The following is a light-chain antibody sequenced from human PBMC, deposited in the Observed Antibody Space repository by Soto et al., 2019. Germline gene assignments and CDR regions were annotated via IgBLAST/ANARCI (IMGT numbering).Light chain of an antibody. J-gene: IGKJ5*01. V-gene: IGKV1-13*02. CDR3: QQFNSYPHA. Sequence: AIPLTQSPSSLSASIGDRVTITCRASQGISSALAWYQQKPGKPPKLLIYGASSLESGVPSRFSGSGSGTDFTLTISSLQPEDFATYYCQQFNSYPHAFGQGTRLEIK. CDR1: QGISSA. CDR2: GAS.